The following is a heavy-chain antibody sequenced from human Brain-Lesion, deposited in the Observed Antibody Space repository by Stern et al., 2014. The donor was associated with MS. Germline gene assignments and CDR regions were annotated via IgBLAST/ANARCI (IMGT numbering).Heavy chain of an antibody. J-gene: IGHJ6*02. Sequence: VQLVESGAEVKKHGASVKVSCTTSGYIFTGYYIHWVRQAPGQGLEWMAWINPNTGGTKYAQKFQGRVTMSRDTSISTAYVELSSLTSDDTAVYYCARDQRGITIFGVVTDYYYLGMDVWGQGTTVTVSS. CDR2: INPNTGGT. CDR3: ARDQRGITIFGVVTDYYYLGMDV. CDR1: GYIFTGYY. V-gene: IGHV1-2*02. D-gene: IGHD3-3*01.